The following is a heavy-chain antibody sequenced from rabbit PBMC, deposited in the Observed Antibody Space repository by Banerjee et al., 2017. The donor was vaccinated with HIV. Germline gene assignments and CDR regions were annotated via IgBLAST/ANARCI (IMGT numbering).Heavy chain of an antibody. CDR2: ISYGGST. V-gene: IGHV1S28*01. D-gene: IGHD4-1*01. Sequence: LEESGGDLVKPEGTLTLTCKASGIDFSSYGISWVRQAPGKGLEYIGYISYGGSTYYASWVNGRFTISRNTNQNTVTLQMTSLTAADTATYFCARDLAGVTGWNFNLWGPGTLVTVS. J-gene: IGHJ4*01. CDR3: ARDLAGVTGWNFNL. CDR1: GIDFSSYG.